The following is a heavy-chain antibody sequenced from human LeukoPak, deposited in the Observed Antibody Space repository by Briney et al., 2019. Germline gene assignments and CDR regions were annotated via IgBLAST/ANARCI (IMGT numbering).Heavy chain of an antibody. J-gene: IGHJ4*02. D-gene: IGHD3-10*01. V-gene: IGHV3-23*01. CDR3: AKGRGGTLDY. Sequence: PGGSLRLSCAASVFTFSSYAMSWVRQAPGKGREWVSAISGSGGSTYYADSVKGRFTISRDNSKNTLYLQMNSLRAEDTAVYYCAKGRGGTLDYWGQGTLVTVSS. CDR1: VFTFSSYA. CDR2: ISGSGGST.